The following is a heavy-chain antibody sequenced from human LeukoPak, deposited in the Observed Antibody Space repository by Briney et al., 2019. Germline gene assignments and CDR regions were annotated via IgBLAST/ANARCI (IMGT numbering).Heavy chain of an antibody. CDR1: GCTFSSYA. CDR2: IIPIFGTT. D-gene: IGHD3-10*01. Sequence: GASVKVSCKASGCTFSSYAISWVRQAPGQGLDWVGGIIPIFGTTNYAQKVQGRVTITADKSTSTAYMELSSLRSEDTAVYYCARSRRPMVRGVSNYFDYWGQGTLVTVSS. CDR3: ARSRRPMVRGVSNYFDY. J-gene: IGHJ4*02. V-gene: IGHV1-69*06.